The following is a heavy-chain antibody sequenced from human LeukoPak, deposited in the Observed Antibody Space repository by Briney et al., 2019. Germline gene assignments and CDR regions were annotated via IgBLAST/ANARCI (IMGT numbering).Heavy chain of an antibody. CDR3: ATDSPGSYYDSSGYYSHFPFGY. CDR1: GYTFTDYY. V-gene: IGHV1-69-2*01. CDR2: VHSEYGET. D-gene: IGHD3-22*01. Sequence: ASVKVPRRVSGYTFTDYYMHWVQQPPARGLEWMGLVHSEYGETIYAEMSQGRVTKTAETHTDTAYMELSSLRSEDTAVYYCATDSPGSYYDSSGYYSHFPFGYWGQGTLVTVSS. J-gene: IGHJ4*02.